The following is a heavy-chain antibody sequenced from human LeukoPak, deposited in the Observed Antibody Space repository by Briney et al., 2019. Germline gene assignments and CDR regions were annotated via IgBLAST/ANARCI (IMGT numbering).Heavy chain of an antibody. CDR2: MNPNSGNT. Sequence: ASVKVSCKASGYTYTSYDINWVRQATGQGLEWMGWMNPNSGNTGYAQKFQGRVTMTRNTSISTDYMELSSLRSKDTAVYYYARGRRLRYPAGGYWGQGTLVTVSS. D-gene: IGHD3-9*01. CDR1: GYTYTSYD. CDR3: ARGRRLRYPAGGY. V-gene: IGHV1-8*01. J-gene: IGHJ4*02.